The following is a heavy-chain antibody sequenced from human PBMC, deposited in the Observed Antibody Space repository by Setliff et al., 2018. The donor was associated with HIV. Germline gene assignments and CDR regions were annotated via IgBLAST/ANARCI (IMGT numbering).Heavy chain of an antibody. CDR2: IIPMYNIP. D-gene: IGHD6-13*01. V-gene: IGHV1-69*13. CDR3: ARDQTGVAAAAFGGGSAWSDEGFDI. J-gene: IGHJ3*02. Sequence: ASVKVSCKTSGGTLSNYVITWVRQAPGQGLEWMGMIIPMYNIPAYAQKVQGRVTFTADESTSTAYMELSSLSSEDTAVYYCARDQTGVAAAAFGGGSAWSDEGFDIWGQGTMVTVSS. CDR1: GGTLSNYV.